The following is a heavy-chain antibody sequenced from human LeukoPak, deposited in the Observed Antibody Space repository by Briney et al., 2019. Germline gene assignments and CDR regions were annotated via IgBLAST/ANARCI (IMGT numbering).Heavy chain of an antibody. CDR3: ATSGFSGYDHPS. V-gene: IGHV3-23*01. J-gene: IGHJ5*02. CDR1: GFTFSSYS. D-gene: IGHD5-12*01. Sequence: GGSLRLSCAASGFTFSSYSMAWVRLAPGKGREWVSVIRGGADDTSYADSVKGRFTISRDNSKNTLFLQMDGLRVEDTAVYYCATSGFSGYDHPSWGQGTLVTVSP. CDR2: IRGGADDT.